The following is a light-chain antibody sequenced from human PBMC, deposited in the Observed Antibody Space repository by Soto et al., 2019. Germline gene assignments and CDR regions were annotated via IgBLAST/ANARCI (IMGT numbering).Light chain of an antibody. V-gene: IGKV1-12*01. Sequence: DLQMTQSPSSVSASVGDRVTITCLASQGINNWLAWYQQKPGKAPELLIYAVSYLQSGVPSRFSGSGSGTDFTLTISSLQPEDFATYFCKQSSAFPLTFGGGTKVDI. J-gene: IGKJ4*01. CDR1: QGINNW. CDR3: KQSSAFPLT. CDR2: AVS.